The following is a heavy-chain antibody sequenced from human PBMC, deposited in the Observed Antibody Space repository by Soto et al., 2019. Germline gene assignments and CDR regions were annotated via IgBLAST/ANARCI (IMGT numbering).Heavy chain of an antibody. CDR2: ISFDGSNK. CDR3: ARDMAYSYRTGYGLDV. J-gene: IGHJ6*02. Sequence: PGGSLRLSCEASGFNFGSYAMHWVRQTPGKGLEWVAVISFDGSNKFYAESVKGRITISRDNSKNTLFLQRNSLRPEDTAVSYCARDMAYSYRTGYGLDVWGQGTTVTVSS. CDR1: GFNFGSYA. V-gene: IGHV3-30-3*01. D-gene: IGHD5-18*01.